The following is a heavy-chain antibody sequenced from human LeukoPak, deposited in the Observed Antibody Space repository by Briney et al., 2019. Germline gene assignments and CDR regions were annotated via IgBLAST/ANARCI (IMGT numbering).Heavy chain of an antibody. CDR3: AREGSYYDFWSGYYTTHPYFDY. V-gene: IGHV3-33*01. Sequence: GGSLRLSCAASGFTFSSYGMHWVRQAPGKGLEWVAVIWYDGSNKYYADSVKGRLTISRDNSKNTLYLQMNSLRAEDTAVYYCAREGSYYDFWSGYYTTHPYFDYWGQGTLVTVSS. D-gene: IGHD3-3*01. CDR1: GFTFSSYG. J-gene: IGHJ4*02. CDR2: IWYDGSNK.